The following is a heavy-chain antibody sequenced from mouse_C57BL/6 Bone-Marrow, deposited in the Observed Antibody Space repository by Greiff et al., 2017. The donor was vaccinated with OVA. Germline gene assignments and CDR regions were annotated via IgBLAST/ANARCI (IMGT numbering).Heavy chain of an antibody. D-gene: IGHD6-1*01. J-gene: IGHJ3*01. CDR1: GYTFTSYT. V-gene: IGHV1-4*01. CDR3: ARCPPLRGAWFAY. Sequence: QVQLQQSGAELARPGASVKMSCKASGYTFTSYTMHWVKQRPGQGLEWIGYINPSSGYTKYNQKFKDKATLTADKSSSTAYMQLSSLTSEDSAVYYCARCPPLRGAWFAYWGQGTLVTVSA. CDR2: INPSSGYT.